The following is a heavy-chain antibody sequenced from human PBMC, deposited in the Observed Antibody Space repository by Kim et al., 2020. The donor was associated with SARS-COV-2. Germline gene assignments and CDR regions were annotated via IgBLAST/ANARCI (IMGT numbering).Heavy chain of an antibody. V-gene: IGHV4-39*01. Sequence: SETLSLTCTVSGGSISSSSYYWGWIRQPPGKGLEWIGSIYYSGSTYYNPSLKSRVTISVDTSKNQFSLKLSSVTAADTAVYYCGVGYCSSTSCPDYWGQGTLVTVSS. D-gene: IGHD2-2*01. CDR1: GGSISSSSYY. CDR2: IYYSGST. J-gene: IGHJ4*02. CDR3: GVGYCSSTSCPDY.